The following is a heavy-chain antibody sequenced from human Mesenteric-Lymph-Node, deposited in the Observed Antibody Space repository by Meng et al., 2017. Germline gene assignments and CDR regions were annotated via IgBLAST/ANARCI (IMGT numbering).Heavy chain of an antibody. CDR3: ARDQGRGTSDVESGFDH. D-gene: IGHD1-1*01. CDR2: ISTSGDTT. CDR1: GFTFSSYE. V-gene: IGHV3-48*03. J-gene: IGHJ4*02. Sequence: GESLKISCAASGFTFSSYEMNWVRQAPGRGLEWISYISTSGDTTFYADSVKGRFTISRDNAKNSLFLQMNSLRAEDTALYYCARDQGRGTSDVESGFDHWGQGTLVTVSS.